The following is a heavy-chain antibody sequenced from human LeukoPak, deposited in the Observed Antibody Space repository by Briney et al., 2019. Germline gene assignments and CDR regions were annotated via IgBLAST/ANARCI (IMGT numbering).Heavy chain of an antibody. CDR2: ISGGTT. CDR3: SRGSGWLSDY. J-gene: IGHJ4*02. Sequence: GGALRLSCTTSGFTFGDYLISSFRQAPGKGLEWMGFISGGTTEYAASVKGRFTISRDDSTSIAYLQMNSLATEDTAVYYCSRGSGWLSDYWGQGTLVTVSS. CDR1: GFTFGDYL. D-gene: IGHD6-19*01. V-gene: IGHV3-49*03.